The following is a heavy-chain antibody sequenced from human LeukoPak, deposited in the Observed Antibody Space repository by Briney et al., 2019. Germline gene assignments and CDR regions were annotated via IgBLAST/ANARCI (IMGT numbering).Heavy chain of an antibody. CDR2: ISGSGGDT. CDR1: GCTFSNYA. V-gene: IGHV3-23*01. D-gene: IGHD6-19*01. Sequence: GGSLRLSCAASGCTFSNYAMSWVRQAPGKGLEWVSGISGSGGDTYYTDSVKGRFTISRDNSKSTLYLQMNSLKAEDTAIYYCAKTLRPPYSSGWSKFDCWGQGTLVTVSS. J-gene: IGHJ4*02. CDR3: AKTLRPPYSSGWSKFDC.